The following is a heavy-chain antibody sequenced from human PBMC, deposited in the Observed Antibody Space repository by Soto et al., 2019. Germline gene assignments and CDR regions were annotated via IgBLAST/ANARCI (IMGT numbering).Heavy chain of an antibody. J-gene: IGHJ5*02. Sequence: PSETLSLTCTVSGGSVSSGSYYWIWIRQPPGKGLEWIGYIYYSGSTNYNPSLKSRVTISVDTSKNQLALKLSSVTAADTAVYYCARDHYYDSSGFSNWFDPWGQGTLVTVSS. CDR1: GGSVSSGSYY. D-gene: IGHD3-22*01. V-gene: IGHV4-61*01. CDR2: IYYSGST. CDR3: ARDHYYDSSGFSNWFDP.